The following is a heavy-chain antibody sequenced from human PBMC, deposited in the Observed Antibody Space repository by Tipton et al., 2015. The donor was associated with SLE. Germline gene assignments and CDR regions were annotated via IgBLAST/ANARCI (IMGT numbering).Heavy chain of an antibody. Sequence: TCAVYGGSFSGYYWSWIRQPPGKGLEWIGEINHSGSTNYNPSLKSRVTISVDTSKNQFSLKLSSVTAADTAVYYCARAPIPNDSSGSGWFDPWGQGTLVTVSS. D-gene: IGHD3-22*01. V-gene: IGHV4-34*01. J-gene: IGHJ5*02. CDR3: ARAPIPNDSSGSGWFDP. CDR1: GGSFSGYY. CDR2: INHSGST.